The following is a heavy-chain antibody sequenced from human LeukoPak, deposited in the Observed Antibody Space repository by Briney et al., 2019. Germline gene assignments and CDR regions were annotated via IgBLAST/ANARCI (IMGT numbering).Heavy chain of an antibody. D-gene: IGHD5-24*01. CDR1: GGTFSSYA. Sequence: ASVKVSCKASGGTFSSYAISWVRQAPGQGLEWMGRIIPILGIANYAQKFQGRVTITADKSTSTAYMELSSLRSEDTAVYYCARVEQLSYYYYYGMDVWGQGTTVTVSS. V-gene: IGHV1-69*04. J-gene: IGHJ6*02. CDR3: ARVEQLSYYYYYGMDV. CDR2: IIPILGIA.